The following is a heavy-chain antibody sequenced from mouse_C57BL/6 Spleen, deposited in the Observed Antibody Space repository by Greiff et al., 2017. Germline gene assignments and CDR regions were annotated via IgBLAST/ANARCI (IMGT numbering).Heavy chain of an antibody. D-gene: IGHD2-14*01. J-gene: IGHJ3*01. CDR1: GYTFTSYW. V-gene: IGHV1-55*01. CDR3: VVRRFAY. Sequence: VQLQQPGAELVKPGASVKMSCKASGYTFTSYWITWVKQRPGQGLAWIGDIYPGSGSTNYNEKFKSKATLTVDTSSSTAYMQLSSLTSEYSAGYYCVVRRFAYWGQGTLVTVSA. CDR2: IYPGSGST.